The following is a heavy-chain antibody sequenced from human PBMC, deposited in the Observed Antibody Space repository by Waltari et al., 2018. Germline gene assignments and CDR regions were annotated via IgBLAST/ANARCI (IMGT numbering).Heavy chain of an antibody. CDR2: IYTSGST. J-gene: IGHJ4*02. D-gene: IGHD3-22*01. V-gene: IGHV4-61*09. CDR1: GGSISSGSYY. CDR3: ARDSYYYDSSGFY. Sequence: QVQLQESGSGLVKPSQTLSLTCTVSGGSISSGSYYWSWIRQPAGKGLEWIGYIYTSGSTNYNPSPKSRVTISVDTSKNQFSLKLSSVTAADTAVYYCARDSYYYDSSGFYWGQGTLVTVSS.